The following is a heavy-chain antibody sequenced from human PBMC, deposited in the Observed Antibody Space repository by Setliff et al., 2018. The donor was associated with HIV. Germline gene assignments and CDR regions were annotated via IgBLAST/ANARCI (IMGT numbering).Heavy chain of an antibody. CDR2: ISAYNGNT. V-gene: IGHV1-18*04. J-gene: IGHJ4*02. CDR1: GYTFTSYY. D-gene: IGHD1-1*01. CDR3: ARDYWKVPDH. Sequence: ASVKVSCKASGYTFTSYYMHWVRQAPGQGLEWMGWISAYNGNTNYAQEFQGRVTMTADTPTSTAYMELSSLRSEDTAGYYCARDYWKVPDHWGQGTLVTVSS.